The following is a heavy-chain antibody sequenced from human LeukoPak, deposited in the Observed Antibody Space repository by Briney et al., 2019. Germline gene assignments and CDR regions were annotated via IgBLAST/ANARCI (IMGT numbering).Heavy chain of an antibody. D-gene: IGHD1-7*01. V-gene: IGHV4-34*01. CDR1: GGSSSGYY. CDR3: ARGTGTTNYYYYGMDV. J-gene: IGHJ6*02. CDR2: INHSGST. Sequence: PSETLSLTCAVYGGSSSGYYWSWIRQPPGKGLEWIGEINHSGSTNYNPSLKSRVTISVDTSKNQFSLKLSSVTAADTAVYYCARGTGTTNYYYYGMDVWGQGTTVTVSS.